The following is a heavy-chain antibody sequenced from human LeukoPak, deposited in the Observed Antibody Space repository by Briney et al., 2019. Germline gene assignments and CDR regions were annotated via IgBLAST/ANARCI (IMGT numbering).Heavy chain of an antibody. J-gene: IGHJ4*02. CDR2: IKNDGSST. V-gene: IGHV3-74*01. Sequence: PGGSPRLSCAASGFTFSSYWMHWVRQAPGKGLLWVSRIKNDGSSTNYADSVKGRFTISRDNAKNTLYLQTNSLRAEDTAVYYCVRDAWMASTPLDYWGQGTLVTVSS. CDR1: GFTFSSYW. CDR3: VRDAWMASTPLDY. D-gene: IGHD5-24*01.